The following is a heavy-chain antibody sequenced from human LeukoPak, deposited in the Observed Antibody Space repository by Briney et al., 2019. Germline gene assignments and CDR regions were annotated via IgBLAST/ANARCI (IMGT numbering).Heavy chain of an antibody. V-gene: IGHV4-61*02. Sequence: ASETLSLTCTVSGGSISSGSYYWSWIRQPAGKGLEWIGRIYTSGSTNYNPSLKSRVTISVDTSKNQFSLKVSSVTAADTAIYYCAKDFSSASYTYYYYYMDVWGKGTTVTVSS. CDR1: GGSISSGSYY. J-gene: IGHJ6*03. CDR2: IYTSGST. D-gene: IGHD6-25*01. CDR3: AKDFSSASYTYYYYYMDV.